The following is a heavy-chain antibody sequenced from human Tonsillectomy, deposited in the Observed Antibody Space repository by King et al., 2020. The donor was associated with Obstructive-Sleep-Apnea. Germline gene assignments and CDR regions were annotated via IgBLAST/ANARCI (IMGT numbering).Heavy chain of an antibody. V-gene: IGHV4-59*01. CDR1: GGSISSYY. J-gene: IGHJ4*02. D-gene: IGHD2-15*01. CDR3: ARDVNLGYCSGGSCYSAHYFDY. Sequence: VQLQESGPGLVKPSETLSLTCTVSGGSISSYYWSWIRPPPGKGLEWIGEIYYTGSTNYNPSLKSRVTISVDTSKNHFSLNLSSVTAADTAVYYCARDVNLGYCSGGSCYSAHYFDYWGQGTLVTVSS. CDR2: IYYTGST.